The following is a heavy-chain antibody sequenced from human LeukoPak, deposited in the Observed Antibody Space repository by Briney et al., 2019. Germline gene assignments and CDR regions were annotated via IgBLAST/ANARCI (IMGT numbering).Heavy chain of an antibody. D-gene: IGHD3-22*01. CDR1: GGSISSYY. J-gene: IGHJ4*02. CDR3: ARLGYYYDSSGYYGKYYFDY. Sequence: SETLSLTCTVSGGSISSYYWSWIRQPPGKGLEWIGYIYYSGSTNYNPSLKSRVTISVDTSKNQFSLKLSSVTAADTAMYYCARLGYYYDSSGYYGKYYFDYWGQGTLVTVSS. CDR2: IYYSGST. V-gene: IGHV4-59*08.